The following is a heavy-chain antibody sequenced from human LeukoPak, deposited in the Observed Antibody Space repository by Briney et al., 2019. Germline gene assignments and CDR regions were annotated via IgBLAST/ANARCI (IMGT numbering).Heavy chain of an antibody. CDR3: ARGQSVGWEIGVCDF. V-gene: IGHV3-33*01. D-gene: IGHD1-26*01. Sequence: GGSLRLSCAVSGVSFSGYAMHWVRQAPGKGLEWVSLIKYDASDEYYADAVKGRFTISRDDSRNTLYPQMNSLRAEDTAVYYCARGQSVGWEIGVCDFWGQGSLVTVAS. CDR1: GVSFSGYA. CDR2: IKYDASDE. J-gene: IGHJ4*02.